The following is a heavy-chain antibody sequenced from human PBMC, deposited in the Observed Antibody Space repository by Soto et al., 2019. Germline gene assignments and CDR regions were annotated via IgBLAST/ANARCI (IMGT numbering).Heavy chain of an antibody. CDR2: IIPIFGTA. Sequence: QVQLVQSGAEVKKPGSSVKVSCKASGGTFSSYAISWVRQAPGQGLEWMGGIIPIFGTANYAQKFQGRVTITADESTSTAYMGLSSLRSEDTAVYYCARLGGGYGPPGLDYWGQGTLVTVSS. J-gene: IGHJ4*02. CDR1: GGTFSSYA. CDR3: ARLGGGYGPPGLDY. D-gene: IGHD3-16*01. V-gene: IGHV1-69*01.